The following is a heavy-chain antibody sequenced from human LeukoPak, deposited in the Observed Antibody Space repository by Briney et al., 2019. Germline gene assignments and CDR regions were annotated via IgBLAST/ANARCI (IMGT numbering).Heavy chain of an antibody. CDR1: GYTFTGYY. J-gene: IGHJ4*02. CDR3: ARAEGNRYGSGSYSVDY. Sequence: ASVKVSCKASGYTFTGYYMHWVRQAPGQGLEWMGWINPNSGGTNYAQKFQGRVTMTRDTSISTAYMELSRLRSDDTAVYYCARAEGNRYGSGSYSVDYWGQGTLVTVSS. V-gene: IGHV1-2*02. CDR2: INPNSGGT. D-gene: IGHD3-10*01.